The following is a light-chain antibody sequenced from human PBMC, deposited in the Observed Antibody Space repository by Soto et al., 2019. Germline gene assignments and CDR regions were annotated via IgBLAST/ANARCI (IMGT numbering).Light chain of an antibody. Sequence: NAWRQYPPTLSLSGWGGDPGACRASQTVRNNLAWYQQRPGQAPRLLIYDASSRATGIPDRFSVSESGTDYALTIRRLEPEDSAVYYCQPFSIYPRTLGGVTKVDIK. CDR1: QTVRNN. CDR3: QPFSIYPRT. J-gene: IGKJ4*01. V-gene: IGKV3-11*01. CDR2: DAS.